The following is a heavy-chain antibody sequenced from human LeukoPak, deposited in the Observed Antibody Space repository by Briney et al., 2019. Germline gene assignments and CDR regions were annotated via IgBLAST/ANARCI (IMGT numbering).Heavy chain of an antibody. Sequence: SETLSLTCTVSGGSITSYYWSWIRQSAGKGLEWIGRIYITGSTTYNPSLKSRVTMSLDTSKNQFSLKLSSVTAADTAVYYCARGRKLLWFETDAFDIWGQGTMVTVSS. CDR2: IYITGST. D-gene: IGHD3-10*01. CDR3: ARGRKLLWFETDAFDI. CDR1: GGSITSYY. V-gene: IGHV4-4*07. J-gene: IGHJ3*02.